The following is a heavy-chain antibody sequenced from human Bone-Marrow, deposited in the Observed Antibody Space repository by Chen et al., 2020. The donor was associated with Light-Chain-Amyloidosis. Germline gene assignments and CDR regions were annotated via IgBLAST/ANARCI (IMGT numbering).Heavy chain of an antibody. CDR3: VRSRYSTGPFEV. CDR1: GDSITSSTDY. J-gene: IGHJ1*01. D-gene: IGHD3-16*02. V-gene: IGHV4-39*07. CDR2: IYSSGSS. Sequence: QLQLQLSGPGLVKPSETLSLKCSVSGDSITSSTDYWGWIRQPPGKGLEYIASIYSSGSSYYKPSLKSRVTISVDTSKNQFSLRLTPATAADTAVYYCVRSRYSTGPFEVWGQGSLVTVSS.